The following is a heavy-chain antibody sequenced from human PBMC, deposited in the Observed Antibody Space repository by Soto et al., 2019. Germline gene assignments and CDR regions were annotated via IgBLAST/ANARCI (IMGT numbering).Heavy chain of an antibody. D-gene: IGHD5-18*01. Sequence: EVRLLESGGGLVQPGGSLRLSCAASGFTFSSYAMSWVRQAPGKGLEWVSAISGSGVSTYYADSVKGRFTISRDNSKNTLYMQMNSLRAEDTAVYYCAKDVGYSYGYDYFDYWGQGTLVTASS. CDR3: AKDVGYSYGYDYFDY. V-gene: IGHV3-23*01. J-gene: IGHJ4*02. CDR1: GFTFSSYA. CDR2: ISGSGVST.